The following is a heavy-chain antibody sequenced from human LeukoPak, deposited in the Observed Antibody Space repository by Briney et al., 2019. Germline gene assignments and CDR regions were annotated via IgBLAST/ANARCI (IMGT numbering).Heavy chain of an antibody. V-gene: IGHV4-59*01. J-gene: IGHJ4*02. D-gene: IGHD3-10*01. CDR3: ARPHYGFDY. CDR2: IYYSGST. Sequence: PSETLSLTCTVSGGSISSYYWSWIRQPPGKGLEWIGYIYYSGSTNYNPSLKSRVTISVETSKNQFSLKLSSVTAADTAVYYCARPHYGFDYWGQGTLVTVSS. CDR1: GGSISSYY.